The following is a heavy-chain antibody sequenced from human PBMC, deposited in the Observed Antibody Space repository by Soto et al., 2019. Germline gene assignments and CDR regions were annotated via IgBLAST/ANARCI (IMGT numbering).Heavy chain of an antibody. J-gene: IGHJ6*02. CDR1: GGSISSYY. Sequence: SSETLSLTCTVSGGSISSYYWSWIRQPPGKGLEWIGYIYYSGSTNHNPSLKSRVTISVDTSKNQFSLKLSSVTAADTAVYYCARCIAVAGNEKTYYYYGMDVWGQGTTVTVSS. V-gene: IGHV4-59*01. CDR2: IYYSGST. CDR3: ARCIAVAGNEKTYYYYGMDV. D-gene: IGHD6-19*01.